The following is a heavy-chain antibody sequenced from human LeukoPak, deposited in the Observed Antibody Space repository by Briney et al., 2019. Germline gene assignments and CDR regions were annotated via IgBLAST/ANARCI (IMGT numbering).Heavy chain of an antibody. V-gene: IGHV1-18*04. CDR1: GYTFTGYY. D-gene: IGHD3-22*01. Sequence: ASVKVSCKASGYTFTGYYMHWVRQAPGQGLEWTGWISAYNGNTNYAQKLQGRVTMTTDTSTSTAYMELRSLRSDDTAVYYCARVTYYYDSSGYYYFDYWGQGTLVTVSS. CDR3: ARVTYYYDSSGYYYFDY. J-gene: IGHJ4*02. CDR2: ISAYNGNT.